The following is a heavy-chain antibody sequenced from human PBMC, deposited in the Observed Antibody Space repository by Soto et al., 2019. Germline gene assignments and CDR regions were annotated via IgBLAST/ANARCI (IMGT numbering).Heavy chain of an antibody. CDR3: SGLRRWVGATSDRAFDI. CDR1: GGTFSSYT. D-gene: IGHD1-26*01. J-gene: IGHJ3*02. Sequence: QVQLVQSGAEVKKPGSSVKVSCKASGGTFSSYTISWVRQAPGQGLEWMGRIIPILGIANYAQKFQGRVTITADKSTSTAYMELSSLRSEDTAVYYCSGLRRWVGATSDRAFDIWGQGTMVTVSS. CDR2: IIPILGIA. V-gene: IGHV1-69*02.